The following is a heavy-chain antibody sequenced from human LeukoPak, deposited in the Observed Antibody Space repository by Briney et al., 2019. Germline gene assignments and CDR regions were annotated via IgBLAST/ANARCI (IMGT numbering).Heavy chain of an antibody. CDR1: TFTFCSFD. CDR2: INGSGGSK. CDR3: AKLRTGAPDNSYYMDV. D-gene: IGHD3-16*01. Sequence: GGSLRLSCAASTFTFCSFDMSWLRPAQGMGLEWFSDINGSGGSKYYTVSVRVRFTIYRYITKNSLYLKMLSASATDTSLYSSAKLRTGAPDNSYYMDVWGKGTTVTVSS. J-gene: IGHJ6*03. V-gene: IGHV3-23*01.